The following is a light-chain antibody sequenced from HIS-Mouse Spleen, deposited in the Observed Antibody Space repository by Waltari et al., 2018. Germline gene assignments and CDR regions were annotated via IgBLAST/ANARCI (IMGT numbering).Light chain of an antibody. CDR2: KDR. CDR3: QSADSSGTYVV. J-gene: IGLJ2*01. CDR1: ALPKQY. Sequence: SYELTQPPSVSVSPGQTARITCSGDALPKQYAYWYQQKPGPAPVLGIYKDRERPSGIPERFAGSSSGTTVTLTISGVQAEDEADYYCQSADSSGTYVVFGGGTKLTVL. V-gene: IGLV3-25*03.